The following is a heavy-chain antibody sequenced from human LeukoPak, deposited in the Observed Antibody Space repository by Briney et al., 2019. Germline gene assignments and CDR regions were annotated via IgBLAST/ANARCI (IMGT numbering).Heavy chain of an antibody. V-gene: IGHV1-2*02. J-gene: IGHJ3*02. CDR1: GYTFTGYY. Sequence: GASVKVSCKASGYTFTGYYMHWVRQAPGQGLEWMGWINPNSGGTNYAQKFQGRVTMTRYTSISTAYMELSRLRSDDTAVYYCARPLYDILTGYRVTAFDIWGQGTMVTVSS. CDR3: ARPLYDILTGYRVTAFDI. CDR2: INPNSGGT. D-gene: IGHD3-9*01.